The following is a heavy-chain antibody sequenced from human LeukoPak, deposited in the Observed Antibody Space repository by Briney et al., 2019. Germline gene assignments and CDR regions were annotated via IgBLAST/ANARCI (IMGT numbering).Heavy chain of an antibody. CDR2: ISSSGSTI. V-gene: IGHV3-11*01. J-gene: IGHJ4*02. D-gene: IGHD3-3*01. CDR3: ATTPSDYDFWSGYYPVPDY. Sequence: GGSLRLSCAASGFTFSNYWMHWVRQAPGKGLEWVSYISSSGSTIYYADSVKGRFTISRDNAKNSLYLQMNSLRAEDTAVYYCATTPSDYDFWSGYYPVPDYWGQGTLVTVSS. CDR1: GFTFSNYW.